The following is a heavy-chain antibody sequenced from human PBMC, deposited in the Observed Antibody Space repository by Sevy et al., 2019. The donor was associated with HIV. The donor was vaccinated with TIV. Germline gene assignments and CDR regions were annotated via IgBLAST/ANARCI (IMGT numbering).Heavy chain of an antibody. CDR1: GFTFRNYA. Sequence: GGSLRLSCAASGFTFRNYAMNWVRQAPGKGLEWVSGISGTGGSGDKTNYADSVKGRFIISRDDSKNSLYLQLNTLRAEDTAIYYCARKYDSSGYFDYWGQGTLVTVSS. V-gene: IGHV3-23*01. CDR2: ISGTGGSGDKT. J-gene: IGHJ4*02. D-gene: IGHD3-22*01. CDR3: ARKYDSSGYFDY.